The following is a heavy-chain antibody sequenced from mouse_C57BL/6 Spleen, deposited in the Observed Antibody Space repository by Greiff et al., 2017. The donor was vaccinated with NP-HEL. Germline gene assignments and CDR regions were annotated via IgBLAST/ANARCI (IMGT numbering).Heavy chain of an antibody. CDR2: IYPGDGDT. CDR3: ASIMTTPGVFAY. D-gene: IGHD1-1*01. CDR1: GYAFSSSW. J-gene: IGHJ3*01. Sequence: QVQLQQSGPELVKPGASVKISCKASGYAFSSSWMNWVKQRPGKGLEWIGRIYPGDGDTNYNGKFKGKATLTADKSSSTAYMQLSSLTSADSAVYFCASIMTTPGVFAYWGQGTLVTVSA. V-gene: IGHV1-82*01.